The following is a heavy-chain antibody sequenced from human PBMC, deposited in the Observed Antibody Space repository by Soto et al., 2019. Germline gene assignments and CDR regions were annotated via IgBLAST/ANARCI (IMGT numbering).Heavy chain of an antibody. CDR2: ISSSSSTI. CDR3: ARDRQYIVVVGYYYGMDV. Sequence: GGSLRLSCAASGFTFSSYSMNWVRQAPGKGLEWVSYISSSSSTIYYSDSVKGRFTISRDNAKNSLYLQMNSLRDEDTAVYYCARDRQYIVVVGYYYGMDVWGQGTTVTVSS. J-gene: IGHJ6*02. V-gene: IGHV3-48*02. CDR1: GFTFSSYS. D-gene: IGHD2-2*01.